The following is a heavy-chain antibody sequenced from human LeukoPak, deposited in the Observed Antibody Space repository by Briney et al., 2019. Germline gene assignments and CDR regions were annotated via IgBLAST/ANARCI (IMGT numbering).Heavy chain of an antibody. V-gene: IGHV4-30-4*08. D-gene: IGHD3-3*01. Sequence: SETLSLTCTVSGGSLSSVDYFWGWIRQSPGKGLEWIGYLSHIGSSYYNPSLKSRMTMSVDTYKNQVSLRLRSVTAADTAVYFCARGREENYDFWSGYYKGVHFDCWGQGTLVTVSS. J-gene: IGHJ4*02. CDR3: ARGREENYDFWSGYYKGVHFDC. CDR1: GGSLSSVDYF. CDR2: LSHIGSS.